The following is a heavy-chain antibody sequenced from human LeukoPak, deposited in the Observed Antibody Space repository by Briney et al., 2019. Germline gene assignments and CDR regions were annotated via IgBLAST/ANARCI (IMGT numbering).Heavy chain of an antibody. CDR3: AREGGGVATYDAFDI. V-gene: IGHV1-69*05. J-gene: IGHJ3*02. Sequence: ASVKVSCEASGGTFSSYAISWVRQAPGQGLEWMGGIIPIFGTANYAQKFQGRVTITTDESTSTAYMELSSLRCEDTAVYYCAREGGGVATYDAFDIWGQGTMVTVSS. D-gene: IGHD5-12*01. CDR2: IIPIFGTA. CDR1: GGTFSSYA.